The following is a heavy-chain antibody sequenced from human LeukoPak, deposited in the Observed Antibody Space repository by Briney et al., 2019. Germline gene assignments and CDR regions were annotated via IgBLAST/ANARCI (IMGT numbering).Heavy chain of an antibody. CDR1: GGSFSGYY. V-gene: IGHV4-34*01. D-gene: IGHD6-19*01. J-gene: IGHJ5*02. CDR3: ARRGDSSGWRNWFDP. Sequence: SETLSLTCAVYGGSFSGYYWSWIRQPPGKGLEWIGEINHSGSTNYNPSLKSRVTISVDTSKNQFSLKLSSVTAADTAVYYCARRGDSSGWRNWFDPWGQGTLVTVSS. CDR2: INHSGST.